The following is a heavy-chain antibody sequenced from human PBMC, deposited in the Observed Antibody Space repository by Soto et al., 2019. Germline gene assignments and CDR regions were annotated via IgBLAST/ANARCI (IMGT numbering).Heavy chain of an antibody. Sequence: GGSLRLSCAASGFTFSKNAMSWVRQAPGKGLEWVSTISGSADDIYYADSVKGRFTISRDSSKNTLFLQMHSPRADDTAAYYCTKNRSGSSSIECFDYWGQGTLVTVSS. CDR2: ISGSADDI. CDR1: GFTFSKNA. CDR3: TKNRSGSSSIECFDY. D-gene: IGHD6-6*01. V-gene: IGHV3-23*01. J-gene: IGHJ4*02.